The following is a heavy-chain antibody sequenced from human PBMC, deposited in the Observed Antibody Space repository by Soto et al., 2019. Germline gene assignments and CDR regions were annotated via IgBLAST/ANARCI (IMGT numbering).Heavy chain of an antibody. Sequence: VASVKVSCKASGYTFIAYYIHWVRQAPGQGLEWMGWINPNSGATNYPQKFQGRVTMTRDRSITTAYMELSRLKSDDTALYFCARDAVSTIGNFDFWGQGTPVTVSS. CDR2: INPNSGAT. J-gene: IGHJ4*02. CDR1: GYTFIAYY. D-gene: IGHD5-12*01. CDR3: ARDAVSTIGNFDF. V-gene: IGHV1-2*02.